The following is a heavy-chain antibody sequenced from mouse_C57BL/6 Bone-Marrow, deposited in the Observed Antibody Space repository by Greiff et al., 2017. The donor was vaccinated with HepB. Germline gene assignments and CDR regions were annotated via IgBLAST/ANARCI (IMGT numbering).Heavy chain of an antibody. CDR3: AKNAITTVVGKYYAMDY. D-gene: IGHD1-1*01. J-gene: IGHJ4*01. CDR2: IWRGGST. V-gene: IGHV2-5*01. CDR1: GFSLTSYG. Sequence: VKLQQSGPGLVQPSQSLSITCTVSGFSLTSYGVHWVRQSPGKGLEWLGVIWRGGSTDYNAAFMSRLSITKDNSKSQVFFKMNSLQADDTAIYYCAKNAITTVVGKYYAMDYWGQGTSVTVSS.